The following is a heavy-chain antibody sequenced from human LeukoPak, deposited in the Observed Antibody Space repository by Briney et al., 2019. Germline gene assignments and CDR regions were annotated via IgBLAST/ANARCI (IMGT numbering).Heavy chain of an antibody. CDR2: ISYDGSNK. CDR1: GFTFSSYA. CDR3: ARRWSFDY. Sequence: GGSLRLSCAASGFTFSSYAMNWVRQAPGKGLEWVAVISYDGSNKYYADSVKGRFTISRDNSKNTLYLQMNSLRTEDTAVYYCARRWSFDYWGQGTLVTVSS. V-gene: IGHV3-30*03. J-gene: IGHJ4*02. D-gene: IGHD6-13*01.